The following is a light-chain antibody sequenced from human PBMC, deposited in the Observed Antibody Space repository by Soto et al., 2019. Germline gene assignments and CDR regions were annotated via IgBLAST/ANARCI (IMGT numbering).Light chain of an antibody. Sequence: AIRMTQSPSSLSASTGDRVTITCRASQGISSYLAWYQQKPGKAPKLLIYAASTLQSGVPSRFSGSGSGTDFTLTISCLQSEDFATYYCQQYYSHSVTFGQGTKVEIK. J-gene: IGKJ1*01. CDR3: QQYYSHSVT. CDR2: AAS. V-gene: IGKV1-8*01. CDR1: QGISSY.